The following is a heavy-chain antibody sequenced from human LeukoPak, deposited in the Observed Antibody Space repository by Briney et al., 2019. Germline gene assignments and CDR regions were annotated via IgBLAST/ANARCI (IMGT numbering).Heavy chain of an antibody. CDR3: AKQYSSSWYSYPDY. Sequence: GGSLRLSCAASGFTFSSYAMSWVRQAPGKGLEWVSAISGSGGSTYYADSVKGRFTISRDNSKNTLYLQMNSLRVEDTAVYYCAKQYSSSWYSYPDYWGQGTLVTVSS. D-gene: IGHD6-13*01. CDR1: GFTFSSYA. CDR2: ISGSGGST. V-gene: IGHV3-23*01. J-gene: IGHJ4*02.